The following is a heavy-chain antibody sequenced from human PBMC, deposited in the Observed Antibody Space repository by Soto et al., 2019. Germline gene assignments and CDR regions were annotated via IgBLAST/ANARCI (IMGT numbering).Heavy chain of an antibody. CDR1: GGTFSSYA. J-gene: IGHJ6*02. CDR3: ARDKGMATRERGEYYYYGMDV. Sequence: AASVKVSCKASGGTFSSYAISWVRRAPGQGLEWMGGIIPIFGTANYAQKFQGRVTITADESTSTAYMELSSLRSEDTAVYYCARDKGMATRERGEYYYYGMDVWGQGTTVTVSS. CDR2: IIPIFGTA. V-gene: IGHV1-69*13. D-gene: IGHD5-12*01.